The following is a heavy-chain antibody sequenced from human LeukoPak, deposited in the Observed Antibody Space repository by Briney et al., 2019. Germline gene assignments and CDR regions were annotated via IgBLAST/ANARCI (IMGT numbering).Heavy chain of an antibody. Sequence: GGSLRLSCAASGFTFSNYGMNWVRQAPGKGLEWVSYISSVSSTTIYYADSVKGRFTISRDNAKNSPYLQMNSLRDEDTAVYYCARNTVAGTFDYWGQGTLVTVSS. J-gene: IGHJ4*02. D-gene: IGHD6-19*01. CDR2: ISSVSSTTI. CDR1: GFTFSNYG. V-gene: IGHV3-48*02. CDR3: ARNTVAGTFDY.